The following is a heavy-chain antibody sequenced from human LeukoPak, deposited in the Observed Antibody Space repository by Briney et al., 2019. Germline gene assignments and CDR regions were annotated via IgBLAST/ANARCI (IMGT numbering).Heavy chain of an antibody. CDR1: GFTFSNYV. J-gene: IGHJ4*02. Sequence: PGGSLRLSCAASGFTFSNYVMNWVRQAPGKGLEWVSTIDANAVGTYYADSVKGRFTISRDNSKNTLYLQMSSLRAADTAVYYCAKRVQYYDSHYCIFDYWGQGTLVTVSS. D-gene: IGHD3-16*01. V-gene: IGHV3-23*01. CDR3: AKRVQYYDSHYCIFDY. CDR2: IDANAVGT.